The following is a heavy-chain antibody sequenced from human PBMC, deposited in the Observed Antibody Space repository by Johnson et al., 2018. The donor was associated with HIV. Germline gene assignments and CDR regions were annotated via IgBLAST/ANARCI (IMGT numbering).Heavy chain of an antibody. CDR2: INSDGSST. CDR3: TRATYSNSKAHAFDI. V-gene: IGHV3-74*01. Sequence: VQLVESGGGLVQPGGSLRLSCAASRFTLSSYWMHWVRQAPGKGLEWVSRINSDGSSTTYADSVKGRFTISRDNAKNTLYLQMNSLRAEDTAVYYCTRATYSNSKAHAFDIWGQGTMVTVSS. CDR1: RFTLSSYW. J-gene: IGHJ3*02. D-gene: IGHD6-6*01.